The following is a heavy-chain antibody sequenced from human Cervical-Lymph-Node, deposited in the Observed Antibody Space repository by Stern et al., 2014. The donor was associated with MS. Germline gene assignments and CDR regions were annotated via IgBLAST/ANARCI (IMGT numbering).Heavy chain of an antibody. CDR3: ATHRGRVTYYYGMDV. Sequence: QVQLVQSGAEVKKLGASVKVSCKGSGYTISEISMHWVRQGPGKGIEWMGGFDPEHGETRYAQKFQGRVTMAEDRSTDTAYMELSSLRSEDTAVYYCATHRGRVTYYYGMDVWGQGTTVTVSS. V-gene: IGHV1-24*01. CDR1: GYTISEIS. CDR2: FDPEHGET. J-gene: IGHJ6*02. D-gene: IGHD2-21*02.